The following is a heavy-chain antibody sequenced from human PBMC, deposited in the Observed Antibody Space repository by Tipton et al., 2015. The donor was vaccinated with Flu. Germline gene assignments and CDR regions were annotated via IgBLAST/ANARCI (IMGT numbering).Heavy chain of an antibody. J-gene: IGHJ5*02. CDR2: IYYSGNT. D-gene: IGHD1-26*01. Sequence: GLVKPSETLSLTCTVSGGSIISSSFYWGWIRQPPGKGLEWIGNIYYSGNTYYNPPLKSRVTVSVDTSKNQLSLKLTSVTAADTAVYYCARARQWWSYFDWFDPWGQGTLVTVSS. CDR1: GGSIISSSFY. V-gene: IGHV4-39*07. CDR3: ARARQWWSYFDWFDP.